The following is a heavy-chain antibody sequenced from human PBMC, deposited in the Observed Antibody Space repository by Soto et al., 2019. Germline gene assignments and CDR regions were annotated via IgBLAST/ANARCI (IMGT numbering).Heavy chain of an antibody. V-gene: IGHV4-34*01. Sequence: SETLSLTCAVYGGSFSGYYWSWIRQPPGKGLEWIGEINHSGSTNYNPSLKSRVTISVDTSKNQFSLKLSSVTAADTAVYYCARGSGYGASRGVLKVWYSYYGMDVWGQGTTVTVSS. D-gene: IGHD4-17*01. CDR2: INHSGST. CDR3: ARGSGYGASRGVLKVWYSYYGMDV. CDR1: GGSFSGYY. J-gene: IGHJ6*02.